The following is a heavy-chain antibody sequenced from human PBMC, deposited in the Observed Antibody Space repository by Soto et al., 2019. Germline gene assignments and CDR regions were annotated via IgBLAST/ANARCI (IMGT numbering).Heavy chain of an antibody. CDR3: ARGTGLSYTYGIDD. J-gene: IGHJ1*01. CDR2: INYSGST. V-gene: IGHV4-31*03. CDR1: GASVDSAGYF. Sequence: SETLSLTCTVSGASVDSAGYFWTWIRQRPGKGLEWIGHINYSGSTDHTPSLRSRLMVSIDTSKNQFSLKLNSVTAADTAIYYCARGTGLSYTYGIDDWGQGTRVTVSA. D-gene: IGHD5-18*01.